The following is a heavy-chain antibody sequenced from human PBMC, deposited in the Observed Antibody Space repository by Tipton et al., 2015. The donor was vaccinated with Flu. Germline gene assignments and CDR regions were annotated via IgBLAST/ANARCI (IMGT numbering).Heavy chain of an antibody. CDR3: ARGNWNSNYDNWFDP. CDR2: IYNTGLT. Sequence: TLSLTCTVSGASVNIENSYWVWIRKSLGRGLEWIGMIYNTGLTNYNPSLKSRVTVSLDMSKNQFSLNVSLVTAADTATYFCARGNWNSNYDNWFDPWGQGTPVTVSS. CDR1: GASVNIENSY. V-gene: IGHV4-39*07. J-gene: IGHJ5*02. D-gene: IGHD1-1*01.